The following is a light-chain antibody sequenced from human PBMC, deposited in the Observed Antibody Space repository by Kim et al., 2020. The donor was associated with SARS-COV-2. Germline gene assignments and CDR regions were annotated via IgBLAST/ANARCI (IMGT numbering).Light chain of an antibody. CDR1: QRVSSY. Sequence: LSPGERATLYCRASQRVSSYLAWYQQKPGQAPRLLIYDASNRATGIPARFSGSGSGTDFTLTISSLEPEDFAVYYCQQRSNWPPVTFGQGTKLEI. CDR2: DAS. V-gene: IGKV3-11*01. J-gene: IGKJ2*01. CDR3: QQRSNWPPVT.